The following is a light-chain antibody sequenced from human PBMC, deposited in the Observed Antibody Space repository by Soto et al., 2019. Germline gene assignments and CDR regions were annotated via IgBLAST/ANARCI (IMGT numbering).Light chain of an antibody. J-gene: IGKJ5*01. CDR1: QSVSTY. CDR2: DAS. V-gene: IGKV3-11*01. Sequence: EIVWTQSPATLSLSPGERATLYCRSSQSVSTYLAWYQQRPGQAPRLLIYDASNRATGIPPRFSGSGSGTAFTLTISRLQPEDSAVYYGQQYGRPPRATVGQLTRLEIK. CDR3: QQYGRPPRAT.